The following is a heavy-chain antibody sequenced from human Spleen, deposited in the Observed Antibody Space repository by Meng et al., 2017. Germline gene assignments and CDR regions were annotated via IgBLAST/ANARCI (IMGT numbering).Heavy chain of an antibody. Sequence: SETLSLTCTVSGGSISSYYWSWIRQPPGKGLEWIGYIYYSGSTNYNPSLKSRVTISVDTSKNQFSLKLSSVTAADTAVYYCARSAGSVEYYYYYYGMDVWGQGTTVTVSS. CDR3: ARSAGSVEYYYYYYGMDV. CDR2: IYYSGST. J-gene: IGHJ6*02. CDR1: GGSISSYY. D-gene: IGHD2-8*02. V-gene: IGHV4-59*12.